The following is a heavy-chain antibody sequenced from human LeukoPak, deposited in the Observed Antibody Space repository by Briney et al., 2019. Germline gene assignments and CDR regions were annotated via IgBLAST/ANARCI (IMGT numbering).Heavy chain of an antibody. CDR3: ARDDFQTCDGPLV. V-gene: IGHV3-7*01. Sequence: GGSLRLSCAGSGFTFNKNRMNWVRQAPGKGLEYVANIKYDGSDIYYMDSVKGRFTISRDNVKNSLYLQMNSLRPEDTAVYYCARDDFQTCDGPLVWGQGTLVTVSS. D-gene: IGHD3/OR15-3a*01. CDR1: GFTFNKNR. J-gene: IGHJ4*02. CDR2: IKYDGSDI.